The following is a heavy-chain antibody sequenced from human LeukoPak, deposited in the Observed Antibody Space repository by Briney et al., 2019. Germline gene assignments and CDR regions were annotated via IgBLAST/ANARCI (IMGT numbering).Heavy chain of an antibody. CDR3: ARDGRDGYNNFDY. CDR2: ISSSSTI. CDR1: GFTFSSYS. J-gene: IGHJ4*02. V-gene: IGHV3-48*01. Sequence: GGSLRLSCAASGFTFSSYSMNWVRQAPGKGLEWVSYISSSSTIYYADPVKGRFTISRDNAKNSLYLQMNSLRAEDTAVYYCARDGRDGYNNFDYWGQGTLVTVSS. D-gene: IGHD5-24*01.